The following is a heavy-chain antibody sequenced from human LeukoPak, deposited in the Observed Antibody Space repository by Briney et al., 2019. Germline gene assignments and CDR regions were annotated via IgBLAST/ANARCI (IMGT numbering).Heavy chain of an antibody. CDR1: GFTFSSYS. V-gene: IGHV3-21*01. Sequence: GGSLRLSCAASGFTFSSYSMNWVRQAPGEGLEWVSSISSSSSYIYYADSVKGRFTISRDNAKNSLYLQMNSLRAEDTAVYYCARAYTHDYYYMDVWGKGTTVTVSS. CDR3: ARAYTHDYYYMDV. CDR2: ISSSSSYI. J-gene: IGHJ6*03.